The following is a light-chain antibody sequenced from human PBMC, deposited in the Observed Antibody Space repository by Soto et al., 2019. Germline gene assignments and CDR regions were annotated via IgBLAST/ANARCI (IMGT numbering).Light chain of an antibody. J-gene: IGLJ2*01. CDR2: EVS. CDR3: CSYAGSNTYVV. Sequence: QSALTQPASVSGSPGQSITISCTGTSSDVGNYNLVSWYQHHPGTAPKLMISEVSNRPSGVSNRFSGSKSGNTASLTISGLQAEDEADYYCCSYAGSNTYVVFGGGTKLTV. V-gene: IGLV2-23*02. CDR1: SSDVGNYNL.